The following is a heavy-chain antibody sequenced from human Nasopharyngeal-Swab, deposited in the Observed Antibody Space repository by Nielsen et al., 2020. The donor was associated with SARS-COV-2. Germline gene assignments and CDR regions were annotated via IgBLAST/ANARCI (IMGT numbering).Heavy chain of an antibody. Sequence: GESLKISCAASGFTFSSYGMHWVRQAPGKGLEWVAFIRYDGFNQHYADSVKGRFTISRDSFKNTLDLQLNSLRAEDTAVYYCAGATSNGWYIYYFDYWGLGTLVTVSS. D-gene: IGHD6-19*01. J-gene: IGHJ4*02. CDR1: GFTFSSYG. V-gene: IGHV3-30*02. CDR2: IRYDGFNQ. CDR3: AGATSNGWYIYYFDY.